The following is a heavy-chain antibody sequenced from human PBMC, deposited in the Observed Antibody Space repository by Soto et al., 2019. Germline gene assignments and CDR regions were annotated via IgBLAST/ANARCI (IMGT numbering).Heavy chain of an antibody. Sequence: ETLSLTCTVSGGSISSYYWSWIRQPPGKGLEWIGYIYYSGSTNYNPSLKSRVTISVDTSKNQFSLKLSPVTAADTAVYYCARGGGVVSSDSYCSGGSCDEFDYWGQGTLVTVS. V-gene: IGHV4-59*08. CDR2: IYYSGST. CDR1: GGSISSYY. CDR3: ARGGGVVSSDSYCSGGSCDEFDY. J-gene: IGHJ4*02. D-gene: IGHD2-15*01.